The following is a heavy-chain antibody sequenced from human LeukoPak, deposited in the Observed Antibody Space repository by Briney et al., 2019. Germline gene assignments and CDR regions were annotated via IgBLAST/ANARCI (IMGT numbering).Heavy chain of an antibody. D-gene: IGHD3-22*01. CDR1: GFTFSGSS. CDR3: ATSNYYYDSSGPKGFFDY. CDR2: IDSSSGTI. Sequence: GSLRLSCAASGFTFSGSSMNWVRQAPGKGLEWVSHIDSSSGTIYYADSVKGRFTISRDNAKNSLYLQMNSLRAEDTAVYYCATSNYYYDSSGPKGFFDYWGQGTLVTVSS. J-gene: IGHJ4*02. V-gene: IGHV3-48*04.